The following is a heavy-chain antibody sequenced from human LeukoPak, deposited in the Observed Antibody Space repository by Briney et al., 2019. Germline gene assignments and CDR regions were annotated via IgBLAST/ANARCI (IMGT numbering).Heavy chain of an antibody. V-gene: IGHV6-1*01. CDR1: GDSVSGNSTA. J-gene: IGHJ5*02. D-gene: IGHD2-2*01. CDR3: ASRLTQYDCFDP. CDR2: TYYRSKWYN. Sequence: SQTLSLTCAISGDSVSGNSTAYNWIRQSPSRGLEWLGRTYYRSKWYNDYAVSVKSRITINPDTSRNQFSLHLNSVTPEDTAVYYCASRLTQYDCFDPWGQGILVTVSS.